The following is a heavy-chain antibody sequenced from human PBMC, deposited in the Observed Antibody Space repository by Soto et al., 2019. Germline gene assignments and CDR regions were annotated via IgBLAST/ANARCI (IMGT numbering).Heavy chain of an antibody. CDR3: ARGYCSSTSCYLVY. V-gene: IGHV3-73*01. CDR2: IRSVAYSFAT. Sequence: TGGSLRLSCAPSGFSFSGSAVHWVRQASGKGLEWVGRIRSVAYSFATAYAASVKGRFTISRDDSKNTAYLQMNSLKTEDTAVYYCARGYCSSTSCYLVYWGQGTQVTISS. J-gene: IGHJ4*02. D-gene: IGHD2-2*01. CDR1: GFSFSGSA.